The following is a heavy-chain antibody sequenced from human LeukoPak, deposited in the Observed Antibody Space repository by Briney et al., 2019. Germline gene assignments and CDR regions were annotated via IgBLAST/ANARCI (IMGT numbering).Heavy chain of an antibody. CDR1: GGSISSYY. V-gene: IGHV4-59*01. J-gene: IGHJ5*02. D-gene: IGHD6-19*01. CDR3: ARDLSSGWYGRWFDP. Sequence: SETLSLPCTVSGGSISSYYWSWIRQPPGKGLEWIGYIYYSGSTNYNPSLKSRVTISVDTSKNQFSLKLSSVTAADTAVYYCARDLSSGWYGRWFDPWGQGTLVTVSS. CDR2: IYYSGST.